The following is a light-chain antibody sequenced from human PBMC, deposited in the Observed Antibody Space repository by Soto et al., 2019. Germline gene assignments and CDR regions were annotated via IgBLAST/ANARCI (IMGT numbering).Light chain of an antibody. CDR1: SSNIGAGYD. Sequence: QSVLTQPPSVSWAPGQRVTISCTGSSSNIGAGYDVHWYQQLPGTAPKLLIYGNSNRPSGVPDRFSRSKSGTSASLAITGLQAEDEADYYCQSYDSSLSGSWVFGGGTKLTVL. J-gene: IGLJ3*02. V-gene: IGLV1-40*01. CDR3: QSYDSSLSGSWV. CDR2: GNS.